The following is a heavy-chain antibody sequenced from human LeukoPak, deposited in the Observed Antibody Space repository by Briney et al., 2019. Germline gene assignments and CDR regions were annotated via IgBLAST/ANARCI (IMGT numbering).Heavy chain of an antibody. Sequence: GGSLRLSCAASGFTFSSYSMNWVRQAPGKGLEWVSSISSNSSYIYYADSVKGRFTISRDNAKNSLYLQMNSLRAEDTAVYYCARDEVTIFGVVIKPFDYWGQGTLVTVSS. V-gene: IGHV3-21*01. CDR3: ARDEVTIFGVVIKPFDY. D-gene: IGHD3-3*01. CDR2: ISSNSSYI. CDR1: GFTFSSYS. J-gene: IGHJ4*02.